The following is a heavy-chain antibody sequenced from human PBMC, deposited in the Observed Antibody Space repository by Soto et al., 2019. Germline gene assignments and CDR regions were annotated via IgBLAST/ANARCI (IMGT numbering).Heavy chain of an antibody. D-gene: IGHD3-3*01. CDR1: GGTSTRYA. CDR2: IVPMLGTS. Sequence: QERLVQSGAEVRKPGSSVKVSCKVTGGTSTRYAINWVRQAPGQGLEWMGGIVPMLGTSKYAQKFQGRVTITADTSTNIAYMELRSLRSEDTAVYYCNTGSEYDFWSGYLWGQGTLVSVSS. CDR3: NTGSEYDFWSGYL. J-gene: IGHJ4*02. V-gene: IGHV1-69*06.